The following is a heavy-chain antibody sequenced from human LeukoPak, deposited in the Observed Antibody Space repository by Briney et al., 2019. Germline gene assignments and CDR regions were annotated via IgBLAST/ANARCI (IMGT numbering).Heavy chain of an antibody. CDR1: GYTFTSYA. CDR2: INTNTGNP. D-gene: IGHD6-19*01. J-gene: IGHJ4*02. Sequence: ASVKVSCKASGYTFTSYAMSWVRQAPGQGLEWMGWINTNTGNPTYAQGFTGRFVFSLDTSVSTAYLQISSLKAEDTAVYYCARAFRSSGWWGYYFDYWGQGTLVTVSS. V-gene: IGHV7-4-1*02. CDR3: ARAFRSSGWWGYYFDY.